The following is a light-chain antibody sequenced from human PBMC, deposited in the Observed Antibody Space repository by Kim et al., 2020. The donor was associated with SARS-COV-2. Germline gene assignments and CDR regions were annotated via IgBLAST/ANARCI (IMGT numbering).Light chain of an antibody. CDR3: MQAIHIPRT. Sequence: DIVMTQSPLSLPVTPGEPASISCRSSQSLLNSNGYNYLDWYLQKPGQSPQLLIYLGSNRASGVPDRISGSGSGTDFTLKISRVEAGEVGVYYCMQAIHIPRTFGQGTEVDIK. CDR1: QSLLNSNGYNY. CDR2: LGS. V-gene: IGKV2-28*01. J-gene: IGKJ1*01.